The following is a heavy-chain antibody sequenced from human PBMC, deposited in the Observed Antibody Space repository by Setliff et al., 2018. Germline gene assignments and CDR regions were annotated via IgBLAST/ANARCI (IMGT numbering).Heavy chain of an antibody. D-gene: IGHD4-17*01. CDR2: VDPNTGGT. Sequence: ASVKVSCKASGYTFTGFYIHWVRQAPGQGLEWMGWVDPNTGGTNYAQKFQGGVTMTRDTSISTAYMELRSLKSDDTAVYYCARNSVTMNAFDIWGQGTMVTVSS. CDR3: ARNSVTMNAFDI. V-gene: IGHV1-2*02. J-gene: IGHJ3*02. CDR1: GYTFTGFY.